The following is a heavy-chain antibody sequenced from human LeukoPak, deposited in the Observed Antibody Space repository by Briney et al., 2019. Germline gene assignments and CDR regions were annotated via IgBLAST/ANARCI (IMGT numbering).Heavy chain of an antibody. D-gene: IGHD3-10*01. Sequence: GGSLRLPCAASGFSFSNAWMSWVRQAPGKGLEWVGRMKSKTDGGTTDYAAPVKGRFTISRDDSKNTLYLQMNSLKTEDTAVYYCTTVSDYVWFGELLDYWGQGTLVTVSS. CDR3: TTVSDYVWFGELLDY. CDR1: GFSFSNAW. CDR2: MKSKTDGGTT. V-gene: IGHV3-15*01. J-gene: IGHJ4*02.